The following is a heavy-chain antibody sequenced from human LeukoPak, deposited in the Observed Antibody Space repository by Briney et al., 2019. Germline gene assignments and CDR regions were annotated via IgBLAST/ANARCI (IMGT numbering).Heavy chain of an antibody. V-gene: IGHV4-34*01. Sequence: PSETLSLTCAVYGGSFSGQYWGWICQPPGKGLEWIGEINHSGSISYNASLKSRVTISLDTSKNQFSLNLRSVTAADTAVYYCAGGDYHGSESYANYWGQGTLVTVSS. CDR1: GGSFSGQY. CDR2: INHSGSI. CDR3: AGGDYHGSESYANY. J-gene: IGHJ4*02. D-gene: IGHD3-10*01.